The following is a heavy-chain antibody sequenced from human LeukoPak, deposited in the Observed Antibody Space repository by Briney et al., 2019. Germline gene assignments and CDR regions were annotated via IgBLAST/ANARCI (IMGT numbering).Heavy chain of an antibody. J-gene: IGHJ6*03. CDR2: ISDGGSST. Sequence: GTLRLSCAAFGFTFSSYGMSWVRQAPGKGLEWVSSISDGGSSTYYADSVKGRFTISRDNSKNTLYLQINSLRAEDTAVYYRAKGGAVSSKSIIMVRGTRRYYYNMDVWGKGTTVTISS. CDR3: AKGGAVSSKSIIMVRGTRRYYYNMDV. D-gene: IGHD3-10*01. CDR1: GFTFSSYG. V-gene: IGHV3-23*01.